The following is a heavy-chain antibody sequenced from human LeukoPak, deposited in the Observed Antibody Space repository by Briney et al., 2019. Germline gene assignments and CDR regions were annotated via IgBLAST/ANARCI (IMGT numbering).Heavy chain of an antibody. Sequence: GSLRLSCAASGFTFSSYAMHWVRQAPGKGLEWVAVISYDGSNKNYADSVKGRFTISRDNSKNTLYLQMNSLRAEDTAVYYCARTWWDTRKYYFDYWGQGTLVTVSS. D-gene: IGHD2-8*02. CDR3: ARTWWDTRKYYFDY. CDR1: GFTFSSYA. CDR2: ISYDGSNK. V-gene: IGHV3-30-3*01. J-gene: IGHJ4*02.